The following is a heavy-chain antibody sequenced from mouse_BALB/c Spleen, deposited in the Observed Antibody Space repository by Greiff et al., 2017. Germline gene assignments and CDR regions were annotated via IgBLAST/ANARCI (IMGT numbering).Heavy chain of an antibody. CDR2: IWGDGST. V-gene: IGHV2-6-7*01. CDR3: ARAYDGYYDAMDY. J-gene: IGHJ4*01. Sequence: VQGVESGPGLVAPSQSLSITCTVSGFSLTGYGVNWVRQPPGKGLEWLGMIWGDGSTDYNSALKSRLSISKDNSKSQVFLKMNSLQTVDTARYYCARAYDGYYDAMDYWGQGTSVTVSS. CDR1: GFSLTGYG. D-gene: IGHD2-3*01.